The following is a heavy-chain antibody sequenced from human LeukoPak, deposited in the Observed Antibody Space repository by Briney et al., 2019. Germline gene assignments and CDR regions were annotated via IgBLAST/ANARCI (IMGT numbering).Heavy chain of an antibody. J-gene: IGHJ4*02. CDR3: ARQVGPDY. D-gene: IGHD1-26*01. CDR2: ISGSGGRT. CDR1: GFTFSRYG. V-gene: IGHV3-23*01. Sequence: GGSLRLSCAASGFTFSRYGMSWVRQAPGKGLEWVSAISGSGGRTNYADSVKGRFTISRDNSKNTLYLQMNSLRVEDTALYYCARQVGPDYWGQGTLVTVSS.